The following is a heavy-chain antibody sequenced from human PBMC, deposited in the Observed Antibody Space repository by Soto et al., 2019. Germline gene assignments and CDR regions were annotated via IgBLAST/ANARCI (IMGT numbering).Heavy chain of an antibody. D-gene: IGHD3-22*01. CDR1: GYSFTSYW. CDR2: IYPGDSDT. V-gene: IGHV5-51*01. CDR3: ARRTYYYDSSGYTWYFDL. Sequence: PGESLKISCKGSGYSFTSYWIGWVRQMPGKGLEWMGIIYPGDSDTRYSPSFQGQVTISADKSISTAYLQWSSLKASDTAMYYCARRTYYYDSSGYTWYFDLWGRGTLVTVSS. J-gene: IGHJ2*01.